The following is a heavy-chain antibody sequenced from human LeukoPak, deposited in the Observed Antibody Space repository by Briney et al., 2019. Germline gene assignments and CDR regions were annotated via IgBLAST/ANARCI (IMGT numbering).Heavy chain of an antibody. CDR2: IYPGDSET. J-gene: IGHJ4*02. CDR1: GYSFTSYW. V-gene: IGHV5-51*01. D-gene: IGHD5-18*01. Sequence: GESLKISCEASGYSFTSYWIGWVRQLPGKGLGWVEIIYPGDSETSYSPSFQGQVTISADKSISTAYLQWSSLKASDTAMYYCARLASHRGTAMAAFDYWGQGTLITVSS. CDR3: ARLASHRGTAMAAFDY.